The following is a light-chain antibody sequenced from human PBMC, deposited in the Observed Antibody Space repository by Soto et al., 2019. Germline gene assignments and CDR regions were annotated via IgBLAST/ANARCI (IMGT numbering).Light chain of an antibody. CDR1: QNINNY. V-gene: IGKV1-33*01. J-gene: IGKJ1*01. CDR3: LQDYNYPQT. CDR2: DAS. Sequence: DIQMTQSPSSLSASVGDRVTITCQASQNINNYLNWYQQKPGRAPKLLIYDASNLEAGVPSRFRGSGSGTDFTFTISRLQPDDFATYYCLQDYNYPQTFGQGTKVDIK.